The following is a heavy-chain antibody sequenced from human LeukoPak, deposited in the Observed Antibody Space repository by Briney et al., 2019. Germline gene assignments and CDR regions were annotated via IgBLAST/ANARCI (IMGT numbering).Heavy chain of an antibody. CDR1: GGSISSGNYF. D-gene: IGHD6-13*01. CDR3: ARVEPRYSSSWYRDYDAFDI. Sequence: PSETLSLTCTVSGGSISSGNYFWSWIRQHPGKGLEWIGHIYYSGSTNYNPSLKSRVTISVYKSKNQFSLKLSSVTAADTAVYYCARVEPRYSSSWYRDYDAFDIWGQGTMVTVSS. CDR2: IYYSGST. V-gene: IGHV4-61*05. J-gene: IGHJ3*02.